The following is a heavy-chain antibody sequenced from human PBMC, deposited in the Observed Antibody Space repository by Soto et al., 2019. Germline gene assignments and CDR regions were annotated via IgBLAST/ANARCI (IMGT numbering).Heavy chain of an antibody. CDR2: ISAYNGNT. D-gene: IGHD5-18*01. CDR3: ARDCGGRGYSYGPCEGGAFDY. J-gene: IGHJ4*02. Sequence: ASVKVSCKTSGYTFTSYGISWVLQAPGQGLEWMGWISAYNGNTNYAQKLQGRDTMTTDTSTSTAYMELRSLRSDDTAVYYCARDCGGRGYSYGPCEGGAFDYWGQGTLVTVSS. CDR1: GYTFTSYG. V-gene: IGHV1-18*04.